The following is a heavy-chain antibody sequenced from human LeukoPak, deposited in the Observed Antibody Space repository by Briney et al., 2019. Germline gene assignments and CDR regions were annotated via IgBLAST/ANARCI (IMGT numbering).Heavy chain of an antibody. D-gene: IGHD3-22*01. Sequence: GASVKVSCKASGYTFTGYYMHWVRQAPGQGLVWMGWINPNSGGTNYAQKFQGRVTMTRDTSISTAYMELSRLRSDDTAVYYCARVHDSSGYAFDIWGQGTMVTVSS. J-gene: IGHJ3*02. V-gene: IGHV1-2*02. CDR3: ARVHDSSGYAFDI. CDR2: INPNSGGT. CDR1: GYTFTGYY.